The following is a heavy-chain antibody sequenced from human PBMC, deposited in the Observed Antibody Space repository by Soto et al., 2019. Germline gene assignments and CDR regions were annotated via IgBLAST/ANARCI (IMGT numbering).Heavy chain of an antibody. CDR2: IYHSGST. CDR1: GGSISSGGYS. CDR3: AREVILTGYYRERIYGMDV. D-gene: IGHD3-9*01. V-gene: IGHV4-30-2*01. Sequence: QLQLQESGSGLVKPSQTLSLTCAVSGGSISSGGYSWSWIRQPPGKGLEWIGYIYHSGSTYYNPSPKSRVTISVDRSKNQFSVKLGSVTAADTAVYYCAREVILTGYYRERIYGMDVWGQGTTVTVSS. J-gene: IGHJ6*02.